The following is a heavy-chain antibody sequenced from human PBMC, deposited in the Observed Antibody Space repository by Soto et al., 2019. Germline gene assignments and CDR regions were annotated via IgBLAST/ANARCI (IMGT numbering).Heavy chain of an antibody. CDR3: AKVILSIVGDPSYFDY. CDR1: GFTFSSYA. Sequence: GGSLRLSCAASGFTFSSYAMSWVRQAPGKGLEWVSAISGSGGSTYYADSVKGRFTISRDNSKNTLYLQMNSLRAEDTAVYYCAKVILSIVGDPSYFDYWGQGTLVTVSS. J-gene: IGHJ4*02. D-gene: IGHD1-26*01. V-gene: IGHV3-23*01. CDR2: ISGSGGST.